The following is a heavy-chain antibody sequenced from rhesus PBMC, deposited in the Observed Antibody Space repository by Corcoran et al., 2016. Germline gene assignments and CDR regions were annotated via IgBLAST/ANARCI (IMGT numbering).Heavy chain of an antibody. D-gene: IGHD4-29*01. V-gene: IGHV4-65*02. CDR2: IGGYSGNT. J-gene: IGHJ5-2*02. CDR1: GGSVSSYNW. CDR3: ARRQGSSSSPSLDV. Sequence: QVQLQESGPGLVKSSENLSLTCAVSGGSVSSYNWWSWIRQPPGKGLEGIGNIGGYSGNTYDNPSLKSRVTFSKDTSENQFSLQLTSVTAADTAIYYCARRQGSSSSPSLDVWGRGVLVTVFS.